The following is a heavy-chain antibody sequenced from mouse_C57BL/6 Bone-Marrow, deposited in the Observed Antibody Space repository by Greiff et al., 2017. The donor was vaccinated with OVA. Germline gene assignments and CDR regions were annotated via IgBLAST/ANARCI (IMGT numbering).Heavy chain of an antibody. Sequence: EVKLQESGPGLVKPSQSLSLTCSVTGYSITSGYYWNWIRQFPGNQLEWMGYISYDGSNNYNPSLKNRISITRDTSKNQFFLKLNSVTTEDTATYYCARDGTFYAMDYWGQGTSVTVSS. CDR1: GYSITSGYY. CDR3: ARDGTFYAMDY. D-gene: IGHD1-1*02. CDR2: ISYDGSN. V-gene: IGHV3-6*01. J-gene: IGHJ4*01.